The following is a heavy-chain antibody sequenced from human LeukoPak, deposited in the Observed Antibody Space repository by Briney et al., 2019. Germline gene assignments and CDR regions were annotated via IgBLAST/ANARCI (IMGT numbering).Heavy chain of an antibody. CDR3: ARDVGGGTKSY. CDR1: GFTFSSYS. D-gene: IGHD1-7*01. Sequence: GGSLRLSCAASGFTFSSYSMNWVSQAPGKGLEWVSYISSSSSTIYYADSVKGRFTISRDNAKNSLYLQMNSLRAEDTAVYYCARDVGGGTKSYWGQGTLVTVSS. V-gene: IGHV3-48*01. J-gene: IGHJ4*02. CDR2: ISSSSSTI.